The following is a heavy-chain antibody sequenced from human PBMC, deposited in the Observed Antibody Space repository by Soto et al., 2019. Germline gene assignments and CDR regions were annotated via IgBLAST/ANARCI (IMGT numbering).Heavy chain of an antibody. V-gene: IGHV3-33*01. D-gene: IGHD6-19*01. J-gene: IGHJ4*02. Sequence: QVQLVESGGGVVQPGRSLRLSCAASGFTFSSYGMHWVRQAPGKGLEWVAVIWYDGSNKYYADSVKGRFTISRDNSKNTLYLQMNSLRAEDTAVYGCARGHSSGWYGYFDYWGQGTLVTVSS. CDR3: ARGHSSGWYGYFDY. CDR1: GFTFSSYG. CDR2: IWYDGSNK.